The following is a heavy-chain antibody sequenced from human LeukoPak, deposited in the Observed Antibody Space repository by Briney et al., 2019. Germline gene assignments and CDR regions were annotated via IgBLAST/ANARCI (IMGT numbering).Heavy chain of an antibody. CDR3: TRWLQRVAAAGTSYFDY. CDR1: GFTFSSYD. CDR2: IRSKAFGGTT. D-gene: IGHD6-13*01. J-gene: IGHJ4*02. V-gene: IGHV3-49*04. Sequence: QPGGSLRLSCAASGFTFSSYDMTWVRQAPGRGLEWVGFIRSKAFGGTTEYAASVKGRFSISRDDSKSIAYLQMNSLKTEDTAVYYCTRWLQRVAAAGTSYFDYWGQGTLVTVSS.